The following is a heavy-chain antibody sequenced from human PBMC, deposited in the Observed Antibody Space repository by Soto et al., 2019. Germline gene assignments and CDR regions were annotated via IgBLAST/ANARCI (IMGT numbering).Heavy chain of an antibody. Sequence: GGSLRLSCAASGFTFSSYAMTWVRLAPGKGLEWVSAISGSGGNTYYADSVKGRFTISRDNSKNTVLLQMTSLRAEDTAVYYCARAVSGAPKGVVIAAPPLYFDYWGQGTLVTVSS. CDR2: ISGSGGNT. D-gene: IGHD2-15*01. CDR3: ARAVSGAPKGVVIAAPPLYFDY. J-gene: IGHJ4*02. CDR1: GFTFSSYA. V-gene: IGHV3-23*01.